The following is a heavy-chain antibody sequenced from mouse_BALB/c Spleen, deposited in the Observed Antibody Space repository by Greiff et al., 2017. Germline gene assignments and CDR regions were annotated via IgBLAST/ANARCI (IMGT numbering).Heavy chain of an antibody. CDR2: INPSTGYT. CDR3: ASPSTMITYYAMDY. J-gene: IGHJ4*01. CDR1: GYTFTSYW. V-gene: IGHV1-7*01. D-gene: IGHD2-4*01. Sequence: QVQLQQSGAELAKPGASVKMSCKASGYTFTSYWMHWVKQRPGQGLEWIGYINPSTGYTEYNQKFKDKATLTADKSSSTAYMQLSSLTSEDSAVYYCASPSTMITYYAMDYWGQGTSVTVSS.